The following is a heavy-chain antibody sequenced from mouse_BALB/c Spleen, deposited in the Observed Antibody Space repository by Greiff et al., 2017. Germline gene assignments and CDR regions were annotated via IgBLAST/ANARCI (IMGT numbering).Heavy chain of an antibody. CDR2: ISDGGSYT. Sequence: DVMLVESGGGLVKPGGSLKLSCAASGFTFNDYYMYWVRQTPEKRLEWVATISDGGSYTYYPDSVKGRFTISRDNAKNDLYLQMSSLKSEDTAMYYCARGYGSNFDVWGAGTTVTVSS. J-gene: IGHJ1*01. CDR1: GFTFNDYY. D-gene: IGHD1-1*01. CDR3: ARGYGSNFDV. V-gene: IGHV5-4*02.